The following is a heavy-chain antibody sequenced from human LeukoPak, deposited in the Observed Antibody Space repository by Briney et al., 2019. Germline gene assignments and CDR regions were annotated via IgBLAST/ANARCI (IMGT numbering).Heavy chain of an antibody. CDR3: SRAPSPDCGGDCYSDF. CDR2: ISGSSTTFI. V-gene: IGHV3-21*01. CDR1: GFTFSAYT. J-gene: IGHJ4*02. Sequence: PGGSLRLSCAASGFTFSAYTMTWVRQAPGKRLEWVSSISGSSTTFIYYADSLKGRFTISRDNAKNSLYLQMNSLRAEDTAVYYCSRAPSPDCGGDCYSDFWGQGILVTVSS. D-gene: IGHD2-21*02.